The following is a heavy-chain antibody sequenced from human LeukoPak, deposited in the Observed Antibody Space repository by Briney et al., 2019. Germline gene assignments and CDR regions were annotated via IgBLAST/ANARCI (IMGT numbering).Heavy chain of an antibody. V-gene: IGHV3-48*03. CDR1: GFTFSTYE. CDR3: ARSTYFDY. J-gene: IGHJ4*02. Sequence: GGSLRLSCAASGFTFSTYEMNWVRQAPGKGLEWVSYISNSGNTKHYADSVKGRFTISRDNAKNSLYLQINSLTAEDTAVYYCARSTYFDYWGQGTLVAVSS. CDR2: ISNSGNTK.